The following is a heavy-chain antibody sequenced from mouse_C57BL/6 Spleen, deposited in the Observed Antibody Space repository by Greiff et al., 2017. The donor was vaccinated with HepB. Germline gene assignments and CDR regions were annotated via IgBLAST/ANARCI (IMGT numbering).Heavy chain of an antibody. CDR3: AREDYGSPHIGY. J-gene: IGHJ2*01. CDR2: IDPNSGGT. CDR1: GYTFTSYW. Sequence: QVQLQQPGAELVKPGASVKLSCKASGYTFTSYWMHWVKQRPGRGLEWIGRIDPNSGGTKYNEKFKSTATLTVDKPSSTADMQLSSLTSEDSAVYDGAREDYGSPHIGYWGQGTTLTVSS. V-gene: IGHV1-72*01. D-gene: IGHD1-1*01.